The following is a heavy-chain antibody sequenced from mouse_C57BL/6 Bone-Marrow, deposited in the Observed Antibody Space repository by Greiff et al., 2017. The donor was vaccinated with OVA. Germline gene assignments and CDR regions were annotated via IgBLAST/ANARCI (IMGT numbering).Heavy chain of an antibody. J-gene: IGHJ4*01. V-gene: IGHV5-17*01. CDR2: ISSGSSTT. CDR3: ARGSTEYAMDY. Sequence: EVKLMESGAGLVKPGGSLKLSCAASGFTFSDYGMHWVRQTPEKGLEWVAYISSGSSTTYYADTVKGRFTIARDNAKNTLFLQMTSLKSEDAARYYCARGSTEYAMDYWGQGTSVTVSA. CDR1: GFTFSDYG. D-gene: IGHD1-1*01.